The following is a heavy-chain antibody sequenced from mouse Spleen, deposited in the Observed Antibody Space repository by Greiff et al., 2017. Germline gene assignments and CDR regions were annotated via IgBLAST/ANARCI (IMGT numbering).Heavy chain of an antibody. CDR2: ISYDGSN. V-gene: IGHV3-6*01. CDR1: GYSITSGYY. CDR3: AREDTTAAWFAY. D-gene: IGHD1-2*01. J-gene: IGHJ3*01. Sequence: DVQLQESGPGLVKPSQSLSLTCSVTGYSITSGYYWNWIRQFPGNKLEWMGYISYDGSNNYNPSLKNRISITRDTSKNQFFLKLNSVTTEDTATYYCAREDTTAAWFAYWGQGTLVTVSA.